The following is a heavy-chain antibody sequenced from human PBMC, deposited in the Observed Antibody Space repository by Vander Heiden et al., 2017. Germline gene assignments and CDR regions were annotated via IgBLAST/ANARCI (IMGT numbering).Heavy chain of an antibody. CDR3: ARERVAGGLGPDY. CDR2: LNNIGST. CDR1: GGSFSGSY. V-gene: IGHV4-34*01. Sequence: QVHLHQWGAGLLKPSGTLSLTRAVYGGSFSGSYSSWLRQSPGKGLQWIGKLNNIGSTDYNPSLKSRVTLSVDTSKNQFSLKLNSVTAADTAVYCCARERVAGGLGPDYWGQGALVTVSS. J-gene: IGHJ4*02. D-gene: IGHD2-15*01.